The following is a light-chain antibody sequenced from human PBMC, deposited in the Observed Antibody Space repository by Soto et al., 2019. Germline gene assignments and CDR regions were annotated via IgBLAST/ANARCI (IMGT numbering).Light chain of an antibody. CDR1: QSLHSNF. Sequence: EIVLTQFPATLSLSPGERATLSCRASQSLHSNFLAWYQQKPGQAPRLLISSASRRATGIPDRFSGSGSGTDFTLTISRLEPEDFAVYYCHQSGSSPLTFGPGTKV. CDR2: SAS. CDR3: HQSGSSPLT. V-gene: IGKV3-20*01. J-gene: IGKJ3*01.